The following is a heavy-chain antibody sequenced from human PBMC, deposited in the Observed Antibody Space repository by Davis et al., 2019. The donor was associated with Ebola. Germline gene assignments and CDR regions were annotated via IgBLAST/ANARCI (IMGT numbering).Heavy chain of an antibody. CDR1: GYIFRNYW. Sequence: KVSCKASGYIFRNYWIAWVRQMPGKGLEWMGLIYPDDSDTRYSPSFQGQVTFSVDQSISTAYLRWSSLKASDTAMYYCARRYGDYGDDYWGQGTLVTVSS. J-gene: IGHJ4*02. CDR3: ARRYGDYGDDY. V-gene: IGHV5-51*01. D-gene: IGHD4-17*01. CDR2: IYPDDSDT.